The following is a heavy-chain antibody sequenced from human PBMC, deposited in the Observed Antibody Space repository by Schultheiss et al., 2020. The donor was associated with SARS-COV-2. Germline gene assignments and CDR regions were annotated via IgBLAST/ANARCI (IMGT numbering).Heavy chain of an antibody. CDR1: GFTFSDYY. CDR3: AKLPNWNDGDAFDI. CDR2: ISSSSSYT. J-gene: IGHJ3*02. V-gene: IGHV3-11*03. Sequence: GGSLRLSCAASGFTFSDYYMSWIRQAPGKGLEWVSYISSSSSYTNYADSVKGRFTISRDNAKNSLYLQMNSLRAEDTAVYYCAKLPNWNDGDAFDIWGQGTMVTVSS. D-gene: IGHD1-1*01.